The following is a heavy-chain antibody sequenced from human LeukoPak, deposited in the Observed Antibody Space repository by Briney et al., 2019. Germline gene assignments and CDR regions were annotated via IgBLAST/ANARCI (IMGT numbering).Heavy chain of an antibody. CDR3: ARAFLVGYSPEEYFFDY. CDR2: IHHSGTT. J-gene: IGHJ4*02. V-gene: IGHV4-4*02. CDR1: GGSISSSNW. Sequence: SETLSLTCAVSGGSISSSNWWGWVRQPPGRGLECIGEIHHSGTTNYNPSLKSRVTISVDKSKNQFSLKLSSVTAADTAVYYCARAFLVGYSPEEYFFDYWGQGTLVTVSS. D-gene: IGHD2-15*01.